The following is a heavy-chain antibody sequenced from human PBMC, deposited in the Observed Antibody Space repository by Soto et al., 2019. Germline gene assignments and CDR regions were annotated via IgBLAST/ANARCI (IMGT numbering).Heavy chain of an antibody. Sequence: PSETLSLTCTVPGVSIRSYYWSWVRQSAGKGLEWIGRIYVSGINNYTPSLRSRVTMSEDTSKNQLSLTLTSVTSADTAIYYCARAAKFGELYHWSQGTPVTVSS. V-gene: IGHV4-4*07. D-gene: IGHD3-10*02. CDR2: IYVSGIN. CDR1: GVSIRSYY. CDR3: ARAAKFGELYH. J-gene: IGHJ5*02.